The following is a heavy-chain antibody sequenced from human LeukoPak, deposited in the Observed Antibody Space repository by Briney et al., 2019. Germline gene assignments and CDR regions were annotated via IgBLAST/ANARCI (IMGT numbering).Heavy chain of an antibody. CDR2: IKSKTDGGTT. D-gene: IGHD3-22*01. CDR3: TTEDDSSGYYIY. V-gene: IGHV3-15*01. J-gene: IGHJ4*02. Sequence: GGSLRLSCAASGFTFSNAWMSWVRQAPGKGLEWVGRIKSKTDGGTTDYAAPVKGRFTISRDDSKNTLYLQMNSLKTEGTAVYYCTTEDDSSGYYIYWGQGNLVTVSS. CDR1: GFTFSNAW.